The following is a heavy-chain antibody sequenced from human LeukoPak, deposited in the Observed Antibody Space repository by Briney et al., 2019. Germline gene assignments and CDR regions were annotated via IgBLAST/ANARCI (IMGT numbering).Heavy chain of an antibody. J-gene: IGHJ6*02. CDR1: GGTFRIYV. CDR2: IIPIFGTA. D-gene: IGHD2-2*01. Sequence: VKVSCKASGGTFRIYVISWVRQAPGQGLEWMGGIIPIFGTANYAQKFQGRVTITADESTSTAYMELSSLRSEDTAVYYCARGTVVPAAGPGRYDHYVMDVWGQGTTVTVSS. CDR3: ARGTVVPAAGPGRYDHYVMDV. V-gene: IGHV1-69*01.